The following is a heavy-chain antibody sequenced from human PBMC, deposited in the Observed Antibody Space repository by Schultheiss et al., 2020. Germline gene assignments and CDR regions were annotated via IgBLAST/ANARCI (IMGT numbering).Heavy chain of an antibody. CDR3: ARVGITIFGVVIINEYYFDC. CDR1: GFTFSSYW. V-gene: IGHV3-7*01. CDR2: IKQDGSEK. J-gene: IGHJ4*02. D-gene: IGHD3-3*01. Sequence: GGSLRLSCAASGFTFSSYWMSWVRQAPGKGLEWVANIKQDGSEKYYVDSVKGRFTISRDNAKNSLYLQMNSLRAEDTAVYYCARVGITIFGVVIINEYYFDCWGQGTLVTVSS.